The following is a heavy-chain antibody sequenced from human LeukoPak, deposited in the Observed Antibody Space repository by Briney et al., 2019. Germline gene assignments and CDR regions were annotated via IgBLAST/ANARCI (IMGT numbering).Heavy chain of an antibody. Sequence: GGSLRLSCAASGFTFSTSWVSWVRQAPGKGLEWVSSISSSSSYIYYADSVKGRFTISRDNAKNSLYLQMNSLRAEDTAVYYCARENGGDVIVGATREHDYWGQGTLVTVSS. V-gene: IGHV3-21*01. J-gene: IGHJ4*02. CDR3: ARENGGDVIVGATREHDY. CDR1: GFTFSTSW. CDR2: ISSSSSYI. D-gene: IGHD1-26*01.